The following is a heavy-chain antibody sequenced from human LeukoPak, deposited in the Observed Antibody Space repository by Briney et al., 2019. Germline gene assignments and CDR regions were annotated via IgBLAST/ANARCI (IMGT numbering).Heavy chain of an antibody. J-gene: IGHJ5*02. CDR2: INPNSGGT. V-gene: IGHV1-2*02. Sequence: ASVTVSCKASGYTFTGYYMHWVRQAPGQGLEWMGWINPNSGGTNYAQKFQGRVTMTRDTSISTAYMELSRLRSDDTAVYYCARWSFNVWGSYRYTNNWFDPWGQGTLVTVSS. CDR3: ARWSFNVWGSYRYTNNWFDP. CDR1: GYTFTGYY. D-gene: IGHD3-16*02.